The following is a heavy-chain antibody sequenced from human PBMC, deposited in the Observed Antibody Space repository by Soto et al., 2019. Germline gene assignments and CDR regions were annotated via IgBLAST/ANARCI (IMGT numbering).Heavy chain of an antibody. CDR2: IYNGGST. V-gene: IGHV4-30-4*01. D-gene: IGHD7-27*01. J-gene: IGHJ4*02. CDR3: ARGPSGDKVDS. CDR1: GGSISTVNYW. Sequence: QVQLQESGPGLVKPSQTLSLTCTVSGGSISTVNYWWSWIRQSPDMGLEWIGHIYNGGSTYNNPSLESRVTMPQDTPNNQLALTLSSVSPADTAGYYCARGPSGDKVDSWGQGTLVTVSS.